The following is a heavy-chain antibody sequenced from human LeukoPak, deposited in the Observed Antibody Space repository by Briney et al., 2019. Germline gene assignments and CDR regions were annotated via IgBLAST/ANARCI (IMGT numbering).Heavy chain of an antibody. Sequence: GGSLRLSCAASGFTFSSTGMHWVRHAPGKGLEWVALIWYDGSNKYYADSVKGRFTISRDNYKNMLYLEMNRLRDEDTAVYYCARTRTDCCGDCYTVFNLWGQGTMVTVS. CDR3: ARTRTDCCGDCYTVFNL. CDR2: IWYDGSNK. CDR1: GFTFSSTG. D-gene: IGHD2-21*02. J-gene: IGHJ3*01. V-gene: IGHV3-33*01.